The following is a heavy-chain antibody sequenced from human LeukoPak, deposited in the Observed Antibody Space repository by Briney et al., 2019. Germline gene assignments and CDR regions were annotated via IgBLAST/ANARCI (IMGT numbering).Heavy chain of an antibody. J-gene: IGHJ4*02. CDR3: ARDRGYYDSSGYYSLDY. CDR1: GYTFTGYY. CDR2: INPNSGGT. D-gene: IGHD3-22*01. Sequence: ASVKVSCKASGYTFTGYYMHWVRQAPGQGLEWMGWINPNSGGTNYAQKFQGRVTMTRDTSISTAYMELSRLRSDDTAVYYCARDRGYYDSSGYYSLDYWGQGTLVTVSS. V-gene: IGHV1-2*02.